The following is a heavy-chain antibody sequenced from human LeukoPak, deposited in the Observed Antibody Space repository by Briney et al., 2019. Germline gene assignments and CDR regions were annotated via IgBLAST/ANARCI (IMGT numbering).Heavy chain of an antibody. CDR2: IYWNDDK. D-gene: IGHD3-3*01. CDR1: GSSLSTSGVG. CDR3: ALPEYDFWSGFVYY. Sequence: SGPTLVNPTQTLTLTCTFSGSSLSTSGVGVGWIRQPPGKALEWLALIYWNDDKRYSPSLKSRLTITKDTSKNQVVLTMTNMDPVDTATYYCALPEYDFWSGFVYYWGQGTLVTVSS. J-gene: IGHJ4*02. V-gene: IGHV2-5*01.